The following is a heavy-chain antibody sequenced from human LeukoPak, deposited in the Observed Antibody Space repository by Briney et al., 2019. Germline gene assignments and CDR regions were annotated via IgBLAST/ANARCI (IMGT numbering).Heavy chain of an antibody. CDR3: AKDSTALCGGDCYYYFDY. CDR1: GFTFSSYA. V-gene: IGHV3-23*01. Sequence: GGSLRLSCAASGFTFSSYAMSWVRQAPGKGLEWVSAISGSGGSTYYADSVKGRFTISRDNSKNTLYLQMNSLRAEDTAVYYCAKDSTALCGGDCYYYFDYWGQGTLVTVSS. D-gene: IGHD2-21*02. CDR2: ISGSGGST. J-gene: IGHJ4*02.